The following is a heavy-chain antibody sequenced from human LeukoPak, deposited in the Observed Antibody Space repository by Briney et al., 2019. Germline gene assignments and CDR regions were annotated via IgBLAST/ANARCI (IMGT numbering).Heavy chain of an antibody. V-gene: IGHV4-34*01. D-gene: IGHD2-15*01. Sequence: SETLSLTCAVYGGSFSGYYWSWSRQPPGKGLEWIGEINHSGSTNYNPSLKSRVSISVDTSKNQFSLKLSSVTAADTAVYYCASLRVDSNWFDPWGQGTLVTASS. CDR2: INHSGST. CDR1: GGSFSGYY. J-gene: IGHJ5*02. CDR3: ASLRVDSNWFDP.